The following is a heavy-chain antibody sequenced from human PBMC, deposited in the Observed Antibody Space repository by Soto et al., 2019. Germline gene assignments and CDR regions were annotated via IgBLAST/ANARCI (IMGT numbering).Heavy chain of an antibody. Sequence: SETLSLTCSVSGGSISSSSYFWGWIRQPPGKGLEWFVYIYYSGSTYYNPSLKSRVSISVVRSKNQFSLKLSSVTAADTAVYYCARERPDGARLDPWGQGTLVTVSS. D-gene: IGHD6-6*01. CDR2: IYYSGST. CDR1: GGSISSSSYF. CDR3: ARERPDGARLDP. J-gene: IGHJ5*02. V-gene: IGHV4-39*07.